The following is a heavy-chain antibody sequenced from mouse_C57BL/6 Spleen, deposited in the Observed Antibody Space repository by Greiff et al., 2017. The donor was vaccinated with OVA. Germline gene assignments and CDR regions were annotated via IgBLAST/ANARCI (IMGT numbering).Heavy chain of an antibody. J-gene: IGHJ4*01. CDR1: GFTFSSYG. V-gene: IGHV5-6*02. CDR3: ARQRDYDHAMDY. CDR2: ISSGGSYT. Sequence: EVKLVVSGGDLVKPGGSLKLSCAASGFTFSSYGMSWVRQTPDKRLEWVATISSGGSYTYYPDSVKGRFTISRDNAKNTLYLQMSSLKSEDTAMYYCARQRDYDHAMDYWGQGTSVTVSS. D-gene: IGHD2-4*01.